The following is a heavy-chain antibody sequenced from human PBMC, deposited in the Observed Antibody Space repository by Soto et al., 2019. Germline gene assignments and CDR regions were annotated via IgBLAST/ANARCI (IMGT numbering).Heavy chain of an antibody. J-gene: IGHJ5*02. V-gene: IGHV3-48*02. Sequence: GGSLRLSCAASGFTFRSYSMNWVRQAPGKGLEWVSYISISSRTIYYADSVKGRFTISRDDAKNSLYLQMNILRDEDTSVYYCARDNGIAGSFDPWGQGALVTVSS. D-gene: IGHD6-13*01. CDR1: GFTFRSYS. CDR3: ARDNGIAGSFDP. CDR2: ISISSRTI.